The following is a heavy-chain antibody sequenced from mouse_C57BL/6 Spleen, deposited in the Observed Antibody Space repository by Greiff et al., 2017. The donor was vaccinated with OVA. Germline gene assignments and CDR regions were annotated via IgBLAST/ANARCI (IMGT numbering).Heavy chain of an antibody. CDR3: ARWEYRSNYSYAMDY. J-gene: IGHJ4*01. Sequence: QVQLQQSGAELARPGASVKLSCKASGYTFTSYGISWVKQRTGQGLEWIGEIYPSSGNTYYNEKFNGKATLTVAKSSSTSDMERRSLTSVDSAVYFVARWEYRSNYSYAMDYWGQGTSVTVSA. V-gene: IGHV1-81*01. CDR1: GYTFTSYG. CDR2: IYPSSGNT. D-gene: IGHD2-5*01.